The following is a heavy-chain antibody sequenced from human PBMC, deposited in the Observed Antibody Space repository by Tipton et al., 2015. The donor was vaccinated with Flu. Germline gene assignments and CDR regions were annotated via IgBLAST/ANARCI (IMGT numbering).Heavy chain of an antibody. J-gene: IGHJ4*02. CDR2: IIPIFGTA. CDR1: GGTFSSYA. Sequence: QSGPEVKKPGSSVKVSCKASGGTFSSYAISWVRQAPGQGLEWMGGIIPIFGTANYAQKFQGRVTITADESTSTAYMELSSLRSEDTAVYYCARDHEGYCSGGSCDYFDYWGQGTLVTVSS. CDR3: ARDHEGYCSGGSCDYFDY. V-gene: IGHV1-69*01. D-gene: IGHD2-15*01.